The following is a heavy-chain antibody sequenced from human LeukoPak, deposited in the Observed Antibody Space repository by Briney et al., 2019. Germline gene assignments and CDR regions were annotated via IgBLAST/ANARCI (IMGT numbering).Heavy chain of an antibody. J-gene: IGHJ3*01. D-gene: IGHD1-26*01. CDR1: GYTFSSYV. CDR2: ISAYNSNT. V-gene: IGHV1-18*01. CDR3: ARHKWELPSDP. Sequence: ASVKVSCMASGYTFSSYVISWVRQAPGPGREWMGWISAYNSNTNYAQKLQGRVTMTTDTSTSTAYMELRSLRSDDTAVYYCARHKWELPSDPWGQGTMVTVSS.